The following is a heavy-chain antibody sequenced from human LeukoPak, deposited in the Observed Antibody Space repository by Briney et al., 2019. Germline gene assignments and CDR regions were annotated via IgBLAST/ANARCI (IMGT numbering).Heavy chain of an antibody. V-gene: IGHV4-31*03. CDR2: ISYSGST. J-gene: IGHJ4*02. D-gene: IGHD5-18*01. Sequence: SETLSLTCTVSGGSISSGGYYWSWIRQHPGKGLEWIGYISYSGSTYYNPSLNSRVTISVGTSKSQFSLKLSSVTAADTAVYYCARVRGYSYGELDFWGQGTLVTVSS. CDR1: GGSISSGGYY. CDR3: ARVRGYSYGELDF.